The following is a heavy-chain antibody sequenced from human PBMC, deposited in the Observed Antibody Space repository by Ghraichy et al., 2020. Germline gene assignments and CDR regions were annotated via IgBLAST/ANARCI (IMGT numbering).Heavy chain of an antibody. CDR2: ISFHGLTY. Sequence: GGSLRLSCAASGFTFSSYAMHWVRHVPGKGLEWVAFISFHGLTYDYADSVKGRFTISRDNSKDTLFLQLNSLRAEDTAVYYCARPYSSGWYCFDYWGQGALVTVSS. CDR1: GFTFSSYA. V-gene: IGHV3-30*03. J-gene: IGHJ4*02. CDR3: ARPYSSGWYCFDY. D-gene: IGHD6-19*01.